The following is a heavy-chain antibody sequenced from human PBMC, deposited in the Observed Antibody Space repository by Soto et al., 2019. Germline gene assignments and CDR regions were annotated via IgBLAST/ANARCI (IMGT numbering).Heavy chain of an antibody. V-gene: IGHV1-69*04. CDR3: AYCSSTSCYADYGMDV. CDR2: IIPILGIA. J-gene: IGHJ6*02. Sequence: ASVKVSCKASGGTFSSYAISWVRQAPGQGLEWMGRIIPILGIANYAQKFQGRVTITADKSTSTAYMELSSLRSEDTAVYYCAYCSSTSCYADYGMDVWGQGTTVTVSS. D-gene: IGHD2-2*01. CDR1: GGTFSSYA.